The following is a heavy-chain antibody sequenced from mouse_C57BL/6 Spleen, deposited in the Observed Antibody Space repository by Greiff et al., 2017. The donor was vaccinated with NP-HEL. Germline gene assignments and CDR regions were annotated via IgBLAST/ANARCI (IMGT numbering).Heavy chain of an antibody. CDR1: GYTFTSYW. D-gene: IGHD2-1*01. Sequence: VQLQQPGAELVRPGSSVKLSCKASGYTFTSYWMHWVKQRPIQGLEWIGNIDPSDSETHYNQKFKDKATLTVDKSSSTAYMQLSSLTSEDSAVYYCAREDYYGNPFAYWGQGTLVTVSA. CDR3: AREDYYGNPFAY. CDR2: IDPSDSET. V-gene: IGHV1-52*01. J-gene: IGHJ3*01.